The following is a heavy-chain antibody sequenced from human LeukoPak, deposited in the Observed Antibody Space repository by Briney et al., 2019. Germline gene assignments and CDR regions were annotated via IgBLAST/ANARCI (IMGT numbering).Heavy chain of an antibody. CDR1: GYTFTGYY. V-gene: IGHV1-2*02. J-gene: IGHJ4*02. CDR2: INPNSGGT. D-gene: IGHD3-10*01. CDR3: ARDNSVPPILSY. Sequence: ASVKVSCKASGYTFTGYYMHWVRQAPGQGLEWMGWINPNSGGTNYAQKFQGRVTMTRDTSISTAYMELSRLRSDDTAEYYCARDNSVPPILSYWGQGTLVTVSS.